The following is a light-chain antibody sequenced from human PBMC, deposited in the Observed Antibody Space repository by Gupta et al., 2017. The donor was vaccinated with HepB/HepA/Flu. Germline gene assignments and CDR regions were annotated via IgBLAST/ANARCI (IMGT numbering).Light chain of an antibody. J-gene: IGLJ2*01. CDR2: DVN. CDR1: SSDVGGYDF. V-gene: IGLV2-8*01. Sequence: QSALTQPPSASGSPGQSVTISCTGTSSDVGGYDFVSWFQQHPGKAPKLMIYDVNKRPSGVPDRFAGSKSGNTASLTVSGRQKEDEADYYCSSDAGNNILIFAGGTKLTVL. CDR3: SSDAGNNILI.